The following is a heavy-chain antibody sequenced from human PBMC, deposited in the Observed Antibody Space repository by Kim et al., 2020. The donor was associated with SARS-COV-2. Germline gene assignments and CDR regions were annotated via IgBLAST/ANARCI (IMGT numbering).Heavy chain of an antibody. Sequence: SETLSLTCTVSGGSISSSSYYWGWIRQPPGKGLEWIGSIYYSGSTYYNPSLKSRVTISVDTSKNQFSLKLSSVTAADTAVYYCARRRYDFWSGYLHYFDYWGQGTLVTVSS. D-gene: IGHD3-3*01. CDR1: GGSISSSSYY. CDR2: IYYSGST. V-gene: IGHV4-39*01. J-gene: IGHJ4*02. CDR3: ARRRYDFWSGYLHYFDY.